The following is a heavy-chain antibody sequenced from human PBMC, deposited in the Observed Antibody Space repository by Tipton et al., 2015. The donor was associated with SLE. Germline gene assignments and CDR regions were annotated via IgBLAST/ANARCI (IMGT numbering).Heavy chain of an antibody. CDR1: GGSIRSYY. CDR3: ARGGLGSDLRGSIYFGY. V-gene: IGHV4-59*01. J-gene: IGHJ4*02. Sequence: TLSLTCNVSGGSIRSYYWSWIRQATGKGLEWIGYMYYSGGTNYNPSLKSRVTISVDTSKTHISLRLTSVTAADTAVYYCARGGLGSDLRGSIYFGYWGQGTLVTVSS. D-gene: IGHD7-27*01. CDR2: MYYSGGT.